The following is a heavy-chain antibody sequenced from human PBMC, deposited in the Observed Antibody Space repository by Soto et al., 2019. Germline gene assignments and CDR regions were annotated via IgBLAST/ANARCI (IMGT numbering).Heavy chain of an antibody. CDR3: ANAKTLQYHFDY. CDR2: ISASGGST. V-gene: IGHV3-23*01. CDR1: GFTFSTYA. J-gene: IGHJ4*02. Sequence: EVQLLESGGGLVQPGGSLRLSCAASGFTFSTYAMTWVRQAPGKGLEWVSTISASGGSTYYADSVKGRFSLSRDNSKNTPYLQMNSLRDEHTAVYFFANAKTLQYHFDYCGQGTQVTVSS. D-gene: IGHD2-15*01.